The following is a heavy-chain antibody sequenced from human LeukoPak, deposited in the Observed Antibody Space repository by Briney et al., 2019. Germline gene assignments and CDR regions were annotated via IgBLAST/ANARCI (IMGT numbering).Heavy chain of an antibody. CDR3: ARTARLLEY. CDR2: ISPDGKSI. Sequence: GGSLRLSCAASGFTFSDPYMSWIRQAPGKGLEYLSYISPDGKSISYTDSVKGRFTISRDNAKNSLYLQMTSLRAEDTAIYYCARTARLLEYWGQGALVTVSS. D-gene: IGHD6-6*01. CDR1: GFTFSDPY. J-gene: IGHJ4*02. V-gene: IGHV3-11*01.